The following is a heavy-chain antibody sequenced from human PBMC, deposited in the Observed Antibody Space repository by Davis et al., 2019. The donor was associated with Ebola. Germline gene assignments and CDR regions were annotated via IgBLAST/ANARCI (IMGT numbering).Heavy chain of an antibody. CDR3: ARGGVKLLDQ. CDR1: GGSFSGYY. J-gene: IGHJ4*02. V-gene: IGHV4-34*01. Sequence: SQTLSLTCAVYGGSFSGYYWSWIRQPPGKGLEWIGEINHSGSTNYNPSLKSRVTISVDTSNNQFSLNLGSVTAADTAVYYCARGGVKLLDQWGQGTLVTVSS. D-gene: IGHD3-10*01. CDR2: INHSGST.